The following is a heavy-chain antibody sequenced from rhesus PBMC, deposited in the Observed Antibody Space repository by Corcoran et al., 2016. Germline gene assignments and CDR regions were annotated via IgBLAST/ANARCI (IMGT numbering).Heavy chain of an antibody. V-gene: IGHV2-1*01. CDR3: ARTEVIPNNRFDV. D-gene: IGHD3-34*01. Sequence: QVTLKESGPALVKPTQTLTLTCTFSGFSLSTSGMGVGWIRQPPGKTLEWLAQIYWDDDKRYSTSLKSRLTTAKDTSKNQVVLTMTNMDPVDTATYYCARTEVIPNNRFDVWGPGVLVTVSS. CDR1: GFSLSTSGMG. CDR2: IYWDDDK. J-gene: IGHJ5-1*01.